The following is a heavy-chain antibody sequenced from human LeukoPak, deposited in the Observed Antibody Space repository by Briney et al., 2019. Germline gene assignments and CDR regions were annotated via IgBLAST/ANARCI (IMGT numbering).Heavy chain of an antibody. V-gene: IGHV4-4*07. J-gene: IGHJ4*02. Sequence: SETLSLTCTVSGDSIVTDYWSWIRQPAGKGREWIGRIYTSGSTNYNPSLKRRVSVSVDLSKNQFSLRVSSVTAADTAVYYCAAAERRGVASVSYHAIEYWGQGTLVTVSS. D-gene: IGHD3-10*01. CDR1: GDSIVTDY. CDR2: IYTSGST. CDR3: AAAERRGVASVSYHAIEY.